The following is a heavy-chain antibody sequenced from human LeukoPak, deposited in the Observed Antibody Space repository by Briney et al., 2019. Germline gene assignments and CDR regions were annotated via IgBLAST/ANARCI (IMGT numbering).Heavy chain of an antibody. J-gene: IGHJ6*03. CDR2: IFYSGST. Sequence: TSETLSLTCTVSGGSISTSNYYWGWIRQPPGKGLEWIGNIFYSGSTYYSPSLKRRVTISVDTSKNQFSLKLSSVTAADTAVYYCARETSQKGAHYMDVWGKGTTVTISS. CDR1: GGSISTSNYY. V-gene: IGHV4-39*07. D-gene: IGHD3-16*01. CDR3: ARETSQKGAHYMDV.